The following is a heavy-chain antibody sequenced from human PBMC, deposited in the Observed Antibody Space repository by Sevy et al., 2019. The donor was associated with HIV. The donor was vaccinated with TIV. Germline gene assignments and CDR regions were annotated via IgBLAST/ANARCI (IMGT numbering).Heavy chain of an antibody. J-gene: IGHJ4*02. CDR2: IYHSGST. D-gene: IGHD3-22*01. Sequence: SETLSLTCAVSGGSISSGGYSWSWIRQPPGKGLEWIGYIYHSGSTYYNPSLKSRVTISVDRSKNQFSLKLSSVTAAETAVYYCASNGGYDSSGYDYWGQGTLVTVSS. CDR3: ASNGGYDSSGYDY. CDR1: GGSISSGGYS. V-gene: IGHV4-30-2*01.